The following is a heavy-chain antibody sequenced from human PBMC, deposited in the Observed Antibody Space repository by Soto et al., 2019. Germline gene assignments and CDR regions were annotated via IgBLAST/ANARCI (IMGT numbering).Heavy chain of an antibody. Sequence: SETLSLTCTVSGASISGFYWSWIRKSAGKGLEWIGRIHATGTTDYNPSLKSRVMMSVDTSKKQFSLKLRSVTAADTAVYYCVRDGTKTLRDWFDPWGQGISVTVSS. CDR3: VRDGTKTLRDWFDP. V-gene: IGHV4-4*07. CDR2: IHATGTT. CDR1: GASISGFY. D-gene: IGHD1-1*01. J-gene: IGHJ5*02.